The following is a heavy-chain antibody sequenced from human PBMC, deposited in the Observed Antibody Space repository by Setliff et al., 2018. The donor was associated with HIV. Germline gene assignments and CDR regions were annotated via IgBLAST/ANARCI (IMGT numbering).Heavy chain of an antibody. D-gene: IGHD2-21*02. CDR2: IYHNGNAY. Sequence: PSETLSLTCAVYGAPFNGYYWAWIRQSPAKGLEWIGEIYHNGNAYYYNPSLKSRTTISLDTSMNQFSLKLTSVTAADTAVYYCAREVDVVTTSDAFDIWGQGTMVT. CDR3: AREVDVVTTSDAFDI. J-gene: IGHJ3*02. V-gene: IGHV4-34*01. CDR1: GAPFNGYY.